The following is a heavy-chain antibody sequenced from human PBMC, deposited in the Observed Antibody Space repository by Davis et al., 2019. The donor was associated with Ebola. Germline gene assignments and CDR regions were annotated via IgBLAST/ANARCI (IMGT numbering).Heavy chain of an antibody. Sequence: GESLKISCTASGFTSGCCAMNWVRQAPGKGLEWVSGIGSSSNGRHYADSVKGRFSLSRDNSKNTLYLEMNSLRVEDTAVYYCLGDPNWAFGYWGQGTLVTVSS. J-gene: IGHJ4*02. CDR2: IGSSSNGR. V-gene: IGHV3-23*05. CDR3: LGDPNWAFGY. CDR1: GFTSGCCA. D-gene: IGHD7-27*01.